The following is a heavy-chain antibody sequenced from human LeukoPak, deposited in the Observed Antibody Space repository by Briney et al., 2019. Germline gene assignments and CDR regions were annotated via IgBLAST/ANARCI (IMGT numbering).Heavy chain of an antibody. D-gene: IGHD3-9*01. V-gene: IGHV4-59*08. J-gene: IGHJ4*02. CDR3: ASLVDWLPHY. CDR2: IYYSGST. CDR1: GGSISSYY. Sequence: SETLSLTCTVSGGSISSYYWSWIRQPPGKGLEWIGYIYYSGSTNYNPSLKSRVTISVDTSKNQFSLKLSSVTAADTAVYYCASLVDWLPHYWGQGTLVTVSS.